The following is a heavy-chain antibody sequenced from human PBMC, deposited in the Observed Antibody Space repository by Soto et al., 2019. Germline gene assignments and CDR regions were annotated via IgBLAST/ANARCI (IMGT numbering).Heavy chain of an antibody. CDR3: AKDPGITMIVVVITHIDY. D-gene: IGHD3-22*01. CDR2: ISGSGGST. CDR1: GVTFSCYA. J-gene: IGHJ4*02. Sequence: LRLSCAASGVTFSCYAMSWVRQAPGKGLEWVSAISGSGGSTYYADSVKGRFTISRDNSKNTLYLQMNSLRAEDTAVYYCAKDPGITMIVVVITHIDYWGQGTLVTVSS. V-gene: IGHV3-23*01.